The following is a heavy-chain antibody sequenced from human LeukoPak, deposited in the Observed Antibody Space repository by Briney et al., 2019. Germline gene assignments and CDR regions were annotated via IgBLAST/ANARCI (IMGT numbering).Heavy chain of an antibody. J-gene: IGHJ4*02. D-gene: IGHD3-10*01. CDR3: ARDRWMVRGVAPDY. CDR1: GFTFSSYG. Sequence: GRSLRLSCAASGFTFSSYGMHWVRQAPGKGLEWVAVISYDGSNKYYADSVKGRFTISRDNSKNTLYLQMNSLRAEDTAVYYCARDRWMVRGVAPDYWGQGTLVTVSS. CDR2: ISYDGSNK. V-gene: IGHV3-30*03.